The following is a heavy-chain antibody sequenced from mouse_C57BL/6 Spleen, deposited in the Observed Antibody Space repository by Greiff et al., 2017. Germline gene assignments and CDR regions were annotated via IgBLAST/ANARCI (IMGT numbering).Heavy chain of an antibody. CDR1: GYTFTDYE. Sequence: VQLQQSGAELVRPGASVTLSCKASGYTFTDYEMHWVQQTPVHGLEWIGAIDPETGGTAYNQKFKGKAILTADKSSSTAYMELRSLTSEDSAVYYCTRTYSKGFAYWGQGTLVTVSA. J-gene: IGHJ3*01. CDR2: IDPETGGT. V-gene: IGHV1-15*01. CDR3: TRTYSKGFAY. D-gene: IGHD2-5*01.